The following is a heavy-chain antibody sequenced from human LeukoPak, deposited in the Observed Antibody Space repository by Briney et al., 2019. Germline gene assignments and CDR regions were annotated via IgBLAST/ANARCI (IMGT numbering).Heavy chain of an antibody. J-gene: IGHJ4*02. Sequence: PGGSLRLSCAASGFTFSSYSMNWVRQAPGKGLEWVSYISSSSSTIYYADSVKGRFTISRDNAKNSLYLQMNSVRAEDTAVYYCARTTSVDYWGQGTLVTVSS. CDR3: ARTTSVDY. CDR2: ISSSSSTI. D-gene: IGHD1-1*01. CDR1: GFTFSSYS. V-gene: IGHV3-48*04.